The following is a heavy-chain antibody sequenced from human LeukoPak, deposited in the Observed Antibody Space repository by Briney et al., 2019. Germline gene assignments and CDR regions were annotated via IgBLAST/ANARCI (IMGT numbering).Heavy chain of an antibody. CDR1: GGSISSYC. CDR2: IYTSGST. CDR3: ARSRGVLGVYYYYMDV. Sequence: SETLSLTCTVSGGSISSYCWSWIRQPAGKGLEWIGRIYTSGSTNYNPSLKSRVTISVDKSKNQFSLKLSSVTAADTAVYYCARSRGVLGVYYYYMDVWGKGTTVTVSS. J-gene: IGHJ6*03. D-gene: IGHD3-10*01. V-gene: IGHV4-4*07.